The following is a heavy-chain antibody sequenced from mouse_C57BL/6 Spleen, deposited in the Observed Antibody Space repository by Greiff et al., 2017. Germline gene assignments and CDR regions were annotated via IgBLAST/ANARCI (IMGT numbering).Heavy chain of an antibody. V-gene: IGHV1-82*01. Sequence: QVQLQQSGPELVKPGASVKISCKASGYAFSSSWMNWVKQRPGKGLEWIGRIYPGHGYTNYNGKFKGKATLTADKSSSTAYMQLSSLSSEDSAVYYCARDSLADWGQGTLVTVSA. J-gene: IGHJ3*01. D-gene: IGHD2-12*01. CDR1: GYAFSSSW. CDR3: ARDSLAD. CDR2: IYPGHGYT.